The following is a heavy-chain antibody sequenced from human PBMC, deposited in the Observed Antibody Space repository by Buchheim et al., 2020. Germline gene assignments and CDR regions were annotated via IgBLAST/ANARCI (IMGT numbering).Heavy chain of an antibody. CDR2: INGGNGNT. J-gene: IGHJ4*02. D-gene: IGHD3-10*01. CDR1: GYNFATSA. V-gene: IGHV1-3*01. CDR3: AKAVWVRGPMGSYYFDS. Sequence: QVQHVQSGAEVKKPGASVKVSCKASGYNFATSAVQWVRQVPGQRLEWMGWINGGNGNTRYSEKFQGRVTVTRDASANTAYMELSSLRSEDTAVYYCAKAVWVRGPMGSYYFDSWGPGTL.